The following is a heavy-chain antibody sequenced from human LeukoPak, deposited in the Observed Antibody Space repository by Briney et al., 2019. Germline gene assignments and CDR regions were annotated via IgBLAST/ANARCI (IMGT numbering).Heavy chain of an antibody. CDR2: ISDSGGET. D-gene: IGHD6-6*01. V-gene: IGHV3-23*01. CDR1: GFTFSNYG. CDR3: AKRVPYSSSAAYFDY. Sequence: GGSLRLSCAASGFTFSNYGMNWVRQAPGKGLEWVASISDSGGETYYADSVKGRFTVSRDNSKNTLYLQISNVRADDTAVYYCAKRVPYSSSAAYFDYWGQGTLLTVSS. J-gene: IGHJ4*02.